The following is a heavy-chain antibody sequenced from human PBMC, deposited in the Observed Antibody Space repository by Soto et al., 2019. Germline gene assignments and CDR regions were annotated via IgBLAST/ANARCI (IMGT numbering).Heavy chain of an antibody. J-gene: IGHJ5*02. Sequence: SETLSLTCSVSGGSISSNNYYWGWIRQPPGKALEWIGSIYYSGSTYYNPSLKSRVTISVDTSKNQFSLKLSSVTAADTAVYYCARQGITMIVVVVTDNWFDPWGQGTLVTVSS. CDR3: ARQGITMIVVVVTDNWFDP. CDR2: IYYSGST. CDR1: GGSISSNNYY. V-gene: IGHV4-39*01. D-gene: IGHD3-22*01.